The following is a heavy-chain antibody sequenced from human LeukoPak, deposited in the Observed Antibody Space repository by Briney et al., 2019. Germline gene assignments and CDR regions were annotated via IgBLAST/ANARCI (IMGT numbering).Heavy chain of an antibody. CDR1: GGSISSYY. V-gene: IGHV4-59*01. J-gene: IGHJ3*02. CDR2: IYYSGST. D-gene: IGHD3-22*01. Sequence: SETLSLTCTVSGGSISSYYWSWIRQPPGKGLEWIGYIYYSGSTNYNPSLKSRVTISVDTSKNQFSLKLSSVTAADTAVYYCARESYYYDSSGYYYDALDIWGQGTMVTVSS. CDR3: ARESYYYDSSGYYYDALDI.